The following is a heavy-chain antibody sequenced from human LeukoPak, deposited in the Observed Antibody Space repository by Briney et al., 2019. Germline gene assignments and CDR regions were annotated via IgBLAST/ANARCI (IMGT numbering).Heavy chain of an antibody. J-gene: IGHJ6*03. CDR2: ISWNSGSI. V-gene: IGHV3-9*01. CDR1: GFTFDDYA. D-gene: IGHD1-14*01. Sequence: PGGSLRLSCAASGFTFDDYAMHWVRQAPGKGLEWVSGISWNSGSIGYADSVKGRFTISRDNAKNSLYLQMNSLRAEDTALYYCARVGPWVNPDYYYCYMDVWGKGTTVTVSS. CDR3: ARVGPWVNPDYYYCYMDV.